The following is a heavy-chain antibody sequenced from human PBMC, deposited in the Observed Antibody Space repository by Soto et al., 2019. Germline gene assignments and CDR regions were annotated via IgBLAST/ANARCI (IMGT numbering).Heavy chain of an antibody. Sequence: ASVKVSCKVSGYTLTELSMHWVRQAPGKGLEWMGGFDPEDGETIYAQKFQGRVTMTEDTSTDTAYMELSSLRSEDTAVYYCAGYILNYYYHGIDVWVHVTKVTLSS. J-gene: IGHJ6*02. V-gene: IGHV1-24*01. CDR2: FDPEDGET. CDR3: AGYILNYYYHGIDV. CDR1: GYTLTELS. D-gene: IGHD6-13*01.